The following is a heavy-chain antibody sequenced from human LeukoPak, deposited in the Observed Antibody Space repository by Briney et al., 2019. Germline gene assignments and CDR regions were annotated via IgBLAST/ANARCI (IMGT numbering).Heavy chain of an antibody. CDR1: GFTFSSYS. J-gene: IGHJ4*02. V-gene: IGHV3-48*01. CDR3: AREGNTADFDY. D-gene: IGHD5-18*01. CDR2: ISSSSSTI. Sequence: TGGSLRLSCAASGFTFSSYSMNWVRQAPGKGLEWVSYISSSSSTIYYADSVKGRFTISRDNAKNSLYLQMNSLRAEDTAVYYCAREGNTADFDYWGQGTLVTVSS.